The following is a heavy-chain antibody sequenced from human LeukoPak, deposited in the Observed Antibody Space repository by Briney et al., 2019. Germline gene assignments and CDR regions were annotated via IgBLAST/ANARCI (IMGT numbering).Heavy chain of an antibody. CDR1: GGSISSSSYY. V-gene: IGHV4-39*01. Sequence: SQTLSLTCTVSGGSISSSSYYWGWIRQPPGKGLEWIGSIYYSGSTYCNPSLKSRVTISVDTSKNQFSLKLSSVTAADTAVYYCVRHYLAAAYVDYWGQGTLVTVSS. CDR3: VRHYLAAAYVDY. J-gene: IGHJ4*02. D-gene: IGHD6-13*01. CDR2: IYYSGST.